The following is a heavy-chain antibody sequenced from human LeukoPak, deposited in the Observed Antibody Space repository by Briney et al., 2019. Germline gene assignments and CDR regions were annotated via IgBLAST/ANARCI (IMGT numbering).Heavy chain of an antibody. Sequence: PGRSLRLSCAASGFTFSRYWMHWVRQAPGKGLMWVSRISPDGSTTLYADSVKGRFTISRDNAKNLLYLQMNSLRAEDTAVYYCARGLRYTIFGGDYYWGQGTLVTVSS. CDR3: ARGLRYTIFGGDYY. J-gene: IGHJ4*02. CDR1: GFTFSRYW. CDR2: ISPDGSTT. D-gene: IGHD3-3*01. V-gene: IGHV3-74*03.